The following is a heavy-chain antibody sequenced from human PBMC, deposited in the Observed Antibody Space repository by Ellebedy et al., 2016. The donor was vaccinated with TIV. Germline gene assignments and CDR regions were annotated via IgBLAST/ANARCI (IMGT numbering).Heavy chain of an antibody. Sequence: GSLRLXXAVYGGSFSDYYWSWIRQPPGKGLEWIGEINHGGSANYNPSLKSRVTISVDTSKNQFSLKLRSVTDADTAIYYCARGRDNYVGNRFGYWGQGTLVTVSS. CDR1: GGSFSDYY. V-gene: IGHV4-34*01. D-gene: IGHD4-23*01. CDR3: ARGRDNYVGNRFGY. CDR2: INHGGSA. J-gene: IGHJ4*02.